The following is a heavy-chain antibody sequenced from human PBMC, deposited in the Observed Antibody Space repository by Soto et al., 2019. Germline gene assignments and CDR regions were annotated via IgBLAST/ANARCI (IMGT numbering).Heavy chain of an antibody. J-gene: IGHJ6*02. CDR3: ARDHGMFLSYYYYGMDV. CDR2: ISYDGNNK. CDR1: GFTFSRFS. D-gene: IGHD3-10*02. Sequence: PGGSLRLSCAASGFTFSRFSMHWVRQAPGKGLAWVAVISYDGNNKHFAESVKGRFSISRDDSKNTVYLGMNNLRGDDSAVYYCARDHGMFLSYYYYGMDVWGQGTTVTVSS. V-gene: IGHV3-30-3*01.